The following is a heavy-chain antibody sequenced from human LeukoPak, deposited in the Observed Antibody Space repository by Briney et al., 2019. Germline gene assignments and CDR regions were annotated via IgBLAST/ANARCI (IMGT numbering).Heavy chain of an antibody. CDR3: TPYAPRLY. D-gene: IGHD2-2*01. CDR2: IRSKGYGGTT. J-gene: IGHJ4*02. Sequence: GGSLRLSCTASGFTFGDYAMSWVRQAPGKGRGWGGFIRSKGYGGTTEYASSVNGRFTISRDDSKSIAYLQMNSLKTEDTAVYYCTPYAPRLYWGQGTLVTVSS. CDR1: GFTFGDYA. V-gene: IGHV3-49*04.